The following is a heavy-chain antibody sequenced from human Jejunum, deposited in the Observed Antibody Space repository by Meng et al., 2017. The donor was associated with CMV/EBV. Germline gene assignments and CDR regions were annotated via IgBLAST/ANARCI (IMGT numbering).Heavy chain of an antibody. J-gene: IGHJ6*02. CDR1: ISGSTSY. CDR3: ARDFGDYTNDYYGMDV. V-gene: IGHV4-39*07. D-gene: IGHD4-17*01. CDR2: FYSGGRT. Sequence: ISGSTSYWGWIRQPPGKGLEWIGSFYSGGRTYYNPSLKSRVTISVDTSKSHFSLKLSSVTAADTAVYYCARDFGDYTNDYYGMDVWGQGTTVTVSS.